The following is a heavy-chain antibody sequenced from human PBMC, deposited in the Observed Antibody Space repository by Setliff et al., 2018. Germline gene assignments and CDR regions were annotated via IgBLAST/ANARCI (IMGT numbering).Heavy chain of an antibody. J-gene: IGHJ6*03. CDR1: GYTFTGYY. CDR3: ARGGGQIHYDFWSGYFSDPQPNYYYYYMDV. Sequence: ASVKVSCKASGYTFTGYYMHWVRQAPGQGLEWMGWINPNSGGTNYAQKFQGWVTMTRDTSISTAYMELSRLRSDDTAVYYCARGGGQIHYDFWSGYFSDPQPNYYYYYMDVWGKGTTVTVSS. CDR2: INPNSGGT. D-gene: IGHD3-3*01. V-gene: IGHV1-2*04.